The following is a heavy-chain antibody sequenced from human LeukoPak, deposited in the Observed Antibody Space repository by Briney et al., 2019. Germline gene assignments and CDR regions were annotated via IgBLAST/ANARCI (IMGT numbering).Heavy chain of an antibody. Sequence: SGTLSLTCTVSGGSISTYYWSWVRQPPGKGLEWIGYGYYSGSTDYIPSLKSRVTISVDTSKNQFSLKLSSVTAADTAVYYCARVKGTEWNWFDPWGQGTLVTVSS. CDR1: GGSISTYY. J-gene: IGHJ5*02. CDR2: GYYSGST. CDR3: ARVKGTEWNWFDP. D-gene: IGHD2-8*01. V-gene: IGHV4-59*12.